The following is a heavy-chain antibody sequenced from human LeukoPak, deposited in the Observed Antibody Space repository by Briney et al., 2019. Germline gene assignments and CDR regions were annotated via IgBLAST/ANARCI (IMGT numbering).Heavy chain of an antibody. CDR2: IIPIFGTA. Sequence: SVKVSCKASGGTFSSYAISWVRQAPGQGLEWMGGIIPIFGTANYAQKFQGRATITTDESTSTAYMELSSLRSEDTAVYYCARSSYYYDSSGYPEYFQHWGQGTLVTVSS. V-gene: IGHV1-69*05. J-gene: IGHJ1*01. CDR3: ARSSYYYDSSGYPEYFQH. CDR1: GGTFSSYA. D-gene: IGHD3-22*01.